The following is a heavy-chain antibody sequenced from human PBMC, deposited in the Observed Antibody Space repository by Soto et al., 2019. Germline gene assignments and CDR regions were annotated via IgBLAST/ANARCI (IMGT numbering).Heavy chain of an antibody. CDR1: GFTVSSNY. CDR3: ARESIVGATTSYYSAMDV. CDR2: IYSGGST. V-gene: IGHV3-53*01. Sequence: GGSLRLSCAASGFTVSSNYMSWVRQAPGKGLEWVSVIYSGGSTSYADSVKGRFTISRDNSKNTLYLQMNSLRAEDTAVYYCARESIVGATTSYYSAMDVWGQGTTVTVSS. D-gene: IGHD1-26*01. J-gene: IGHJ6*02.